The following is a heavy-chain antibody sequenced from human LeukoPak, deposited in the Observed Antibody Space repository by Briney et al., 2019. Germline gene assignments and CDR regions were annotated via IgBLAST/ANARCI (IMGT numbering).Heavy chain of an antibody. Sequence: GGSLRLSCAASGFTFSSYAMSWVRQAPGKGLEWVAVISYDGSNKYYADSVKGRFTISRDNSKNTLYLQMNSLRAEDTAVYYCARDHQPQWELLGYWGQGTLVTVSS. V-gene: IGHV3-30-3*01. CDR3: ARDHQPQWELLGY. CDR2: ISYDGSNK. D-gene: IGHD1-26*01. J-gene: IGHJ4*02. CDR1: GFTFSSYA.